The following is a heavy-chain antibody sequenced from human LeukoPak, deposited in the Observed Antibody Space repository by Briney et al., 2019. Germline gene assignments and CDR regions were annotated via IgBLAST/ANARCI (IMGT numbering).Heavy chain of an antibody. CDR1: GASMSSDGYY. V-gene: IGHV4-61*02. Sequence: SETLSLTCNVSGASMSSDGYYWNWIRQPAGKGLEWIGLIYSGGSTNYNPSLKSRVTLSVDTSKNRLSLKLSYVTAADTAVYYCASAGHCANGVCRNWFGPWGQGILVTVSS. CDR3: ASAGHCANGVCRNWFGP. J-gene: IGHJ5*02. CDR2: IYSGGST. D-gene: IGHD2-8*01.